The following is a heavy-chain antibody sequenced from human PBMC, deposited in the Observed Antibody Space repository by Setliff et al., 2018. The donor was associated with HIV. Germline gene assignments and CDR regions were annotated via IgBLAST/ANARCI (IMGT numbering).Heavy chain of an antibody. CDR2: ISHSGIT. D-gene: IGHD7-27*01. V-gene: IGHV4-34*01. Sequence: TSETLSLTCAVHGGPFSDSYYSWIRQPPGKGLEWIGEISHSGITSYNSSVKSRVTMSVDWSKNQLSLTLTSMTAADTAVYYCARHHRLPGVQPPYWYFDLWGRGTLVTVS. CDR3: ARHHRLPGVQPPYWYFDL. CDR1: GGPFSDSY. J-gene: IGHJ2*01.